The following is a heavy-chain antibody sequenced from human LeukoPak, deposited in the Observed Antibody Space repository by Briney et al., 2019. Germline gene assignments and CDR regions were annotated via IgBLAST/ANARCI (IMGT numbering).Heavy chain of an antibody. CDR3: ARVSDESVVVPAAAFDY. Sequence: SETLSLTCTVSGGSISSYYWSWIRQPPGKGLEWIGYIYYSGSTNYNPSLKSRVTISVDTSKNQFSLKLSSVTAADTAVHYCARVSDESVVVPAAAFDYWGQGTLVTVSS. J-gene: IGHJ4*02. CDR1: GGSISSYY. D-gene: IGHD2-2*01. CDR2: IYYSGST. V-gene: IGHV4-59*01.